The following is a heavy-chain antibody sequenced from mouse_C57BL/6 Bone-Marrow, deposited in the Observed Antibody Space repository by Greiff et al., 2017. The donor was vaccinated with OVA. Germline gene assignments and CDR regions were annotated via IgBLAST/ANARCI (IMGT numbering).Heavy chain of an antibody. J-gene: IGHJ2*01. CDR3: ARDYRNGY. V-gene: IGHV1-85*01. Sequence: VQLQQSGPELVKPGASVKLSCKASGYTFTSYDINWVKQRPGQGLEWIGWIYPRDGSNKYNEKFKGKAKMTVDTSSSTAYKERHSLTSEDSAVYLCARDYRNGYWGQGTTLTGSS. D-gene: IGHD2-14*01. CDR1: GYTFTSYD. CDR2: IYPRDGSN.